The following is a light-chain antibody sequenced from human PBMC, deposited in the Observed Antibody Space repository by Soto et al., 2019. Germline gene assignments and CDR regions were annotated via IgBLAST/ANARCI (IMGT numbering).Light chain of an antibody. J-gene: IGKJ1*01. V-gene: IGKV1-5*01. CDR2: DAS. CDR3: QQYSTYSWT. Sequence: DIQMTQSPSTLSASVGDRVTITGRACQTISNWLAWYQVKPGKAPKLLMHDASSLESGAPSRFSGSASGTEFTLTISSLQPDDFATYFCQQYSTYSWTFGQGTKVDIK. CDR1: QTISNW.